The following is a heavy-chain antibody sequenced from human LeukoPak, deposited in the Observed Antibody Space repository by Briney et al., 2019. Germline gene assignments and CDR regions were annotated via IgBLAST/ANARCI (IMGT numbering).Heavy chain of an antibody. D-gene: IGHD3-10*02. CDR3: ARLSVPDVVGAFDV. V-gene: IGHV4-39*07. CDR2: ISYSGRT. CDR1: GGSISSSSYY. J-gene: IGHJ3*01. Sequence: SETLSLTCSVSGGSISSSSYYWAWIRQPPGKGLEWIGSISYSGRTSYNPSLKSRVTISVDSSKNQFSLKLSSVTAADTAIYYCARLSVPDVVGAFDVWGQGTMVTVSS.